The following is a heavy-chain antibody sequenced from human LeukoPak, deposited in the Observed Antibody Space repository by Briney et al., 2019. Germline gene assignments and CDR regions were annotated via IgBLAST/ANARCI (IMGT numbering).Heavy chain of an antibody. V-gene: IGHV3-9*01. J-gene: IGHJ3*02. CDR1: GSTFDDYA. CDR3: AREFTDAFDI. CDR2: IGWNSGGI. Sequence: PGGSLRLSCAASGSTFDDYAMHWVRQAPGKGLEWVSGIGWNSGGIGYADSVKGRFTISRDNAKNSLYLQMNSLRAEDTALYYCAREFTDAFDIWGQGTMVTVSS.